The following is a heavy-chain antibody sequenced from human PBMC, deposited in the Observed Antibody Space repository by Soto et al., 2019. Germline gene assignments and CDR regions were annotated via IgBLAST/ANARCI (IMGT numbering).Heavy chain of an antibody. CDR3: ARVFGFGGMDV. D-gene: IGHD3-10*01. CDR2: IYYSGST. Sequence: PSETLSLTCTVSGGSISSYYWSWIRQPPGKGLEWIGYIYYSGSTYYNPSLKSRVTISVDTSKNQFSLKLSSVTAADTAVYYCARVFGFGGMDVWGQGTKVTVSS. V-gene: IGHV4-59*12. CDR1: GGSISSYY. J-gene: IGHJ6*02.